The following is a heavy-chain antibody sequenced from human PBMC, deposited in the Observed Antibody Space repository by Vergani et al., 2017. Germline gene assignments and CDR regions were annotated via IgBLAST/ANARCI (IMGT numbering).Heavy chain of an antibody. V-gene: IGHV4-30-4*08. D-gene: IGHD3-3*01. CDR2: INHSGST. J-gene: IGHJ6*04. Sequence: QVQLQESGPGLVKPSQTLSLTCTVSGGSISSGDYYWSWIRQHPGKGMEWIGEINHSGSTYYNPSLKSRVTISVDTSKNQFSLKLSSVTAADTAVYYCARHIDYDFWSGYRERDVWGKGTTVTVSS. CDR3: ARHIDYDFWSGYRERDV. CDR1: GGSISSGDYY.